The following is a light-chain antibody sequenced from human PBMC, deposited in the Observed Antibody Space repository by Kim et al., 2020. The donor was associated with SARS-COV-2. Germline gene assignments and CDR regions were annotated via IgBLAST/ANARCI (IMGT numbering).Light chain of an antibody. CDR1: KSNIGTNA. Sequence: QRVTIACSGSKSNIGTNAINWYQQLPATAPKLLIYNNNQRPSGVPDRFSGSKSGTSATLAISGLQSEDEADYYCAAWDDSLNGSWVFGGGTRLTVL. CDR3: AAWDDSLNGSWV. CDR2: NNN. V-gene: IGLV1-44*01. J-gene: IGLJ3*02.